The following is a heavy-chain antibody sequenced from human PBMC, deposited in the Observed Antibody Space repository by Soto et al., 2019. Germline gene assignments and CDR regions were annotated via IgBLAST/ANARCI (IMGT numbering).Heavy chain of an antibody. CDR3: AKGLGNAKEV. J-gene: IGHJ6*02. Sequence: EVQLLESGGGLVQPGGSLRLSCSASGFNFGSYGMSWVRQAPGKGLEWVSGLTASGLNTYYTDSVKGRFTISRDNCRNTVYLQMSRLRVVDTPVFHCAKGLGNAKEVWGQGTTVTVSS. D-gene: IGHD2-8*01. V-gene: IGHV3-23*01. CDR1: GFNFGSYG. CDR2: LTASGLNT.